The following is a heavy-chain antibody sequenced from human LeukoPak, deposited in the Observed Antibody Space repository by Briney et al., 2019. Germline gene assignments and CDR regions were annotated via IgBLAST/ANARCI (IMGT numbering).Heavy chain of an antibody. D-gene: IGHD2-8*01. CDR2: IYYSGST. CDR3: ARQGYCTNGVCYRRYFDY. Sequence: PSETLSLTCAVYGGSFSGYYWSWIRQPPGKGLEWIGSIYYSGSTYYNPSLKSRVTISVDTSKNQFSLKLSSVTAADTAVYYCARQGYCTNGVCYRRYFDYWGQGTLVTVSS. J-gene: IGHJ4*02. CDR1: GGSFSGYY. V-gene: IGHV4-34*01.